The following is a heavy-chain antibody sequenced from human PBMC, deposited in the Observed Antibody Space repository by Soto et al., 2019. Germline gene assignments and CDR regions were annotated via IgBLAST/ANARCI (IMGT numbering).Heavy chain of an antibody. CDR3: ARHSPPFFYGSGPWDV. V-gene: IGHV4-59*08. CDR2: IYSSGNT. Sequence: QVQLQESGPGLVRPSETLSLTCTVSGGSISNSYWSWIRQSPGKGLEWLGYIYSSGNTNYNPSLTGRVTISVDTSKNLFSLKLSSLIAADTAVYYCARHSPPFFYGSGPWDVWGQGTTVTVSS. J-gene: IGHJ6*02. CDR1: GGSISNSY. D-gene: IGHD3-10*01.